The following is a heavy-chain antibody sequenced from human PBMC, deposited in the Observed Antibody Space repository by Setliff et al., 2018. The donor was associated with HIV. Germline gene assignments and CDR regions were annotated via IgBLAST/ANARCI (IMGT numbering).Heavy chain of an antibody. D-gene: IGHD5-18*01. V-gene: IGHV3-21*01. CDR2: ISSSSNYI. J-gene: IGHJ4*02. CDR1: GFTFSTYS. CDR3: ARVAAYGYLSHYFDY. Sequence: PGGSLRLSCAASGFTFSTYSMNWVRQAPGKGLEWVSSISSSSNYIYYADSLKGRFTISRDDAKNSLYLQMNSLRAEDTAVYYCARVAAYGYLSHYFDYWGQGTLVTVSS.